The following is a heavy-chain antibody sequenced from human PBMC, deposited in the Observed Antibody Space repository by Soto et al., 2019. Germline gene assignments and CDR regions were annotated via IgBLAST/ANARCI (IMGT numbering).Heavy chain of an antibody. CDR3: ARGSETRQIVVVPARSFDP. CDR1: GGSFSGYY. CDR2: INHSGST. D-gene: IGHD2-2*01. Sequence: SETLSLTCAVYGGSFSGYYWSWIRQPPGKGLEWIGEINHSGSTNYNPSFKSRVTISVDRSKNQFSLKLSSVTAADTAVYSCARGSETRQIVVVPARSFDPWGQGTLVTVSS. V-gene: IGHV4-34*01. J-gene: IGHJ5*02.